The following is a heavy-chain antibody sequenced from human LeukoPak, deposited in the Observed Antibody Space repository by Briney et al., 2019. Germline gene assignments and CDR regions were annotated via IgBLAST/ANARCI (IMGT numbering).Heavy chain of an antibody. CDR1: GFTFSSYA. V-gene: IGHV3-30*04. CDR3: AKEWAPGYDILTGYYFGY. D-gene: IGHD3-9*01. J-gene: IGHJ4*02. Sequence: GGSLRLSCAASGFTFSSYAMHWVRQAPGKGLEWVAVISYDGSNKYYADSVKGRFTISRDNSKNTLYLQMNSLRAEDTAVYYCAKEWAPGYDILTGYYFGYWGQGTLVTVSS. CDR2: ISYDGSNK.